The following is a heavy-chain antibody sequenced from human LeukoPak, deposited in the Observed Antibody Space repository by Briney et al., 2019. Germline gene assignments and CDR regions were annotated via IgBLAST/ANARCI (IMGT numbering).Heavy chain of an antibody. CDR3: ARALLVGATQGFDY. Sequence: PLRLSCAASGFTFDDYAMHWVRQAPGKGLEWVSGISWNSGSIGYADSVKGRFTISRDNAKNSLYLQMNSLRAEDTAVYYCARALLVGATQGFDYWGQGSLVTVSS. D-gene: IGHD1-26*01. CDR1: GFTFDDYA. V-gene: IGHV3-9*01. J-gene: IGHJ4*02. CDR2: ISWNSGSI.